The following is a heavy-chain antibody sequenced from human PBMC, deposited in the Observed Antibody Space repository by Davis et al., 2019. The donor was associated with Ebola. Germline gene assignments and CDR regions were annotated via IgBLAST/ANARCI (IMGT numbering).Heavy chain of an antibody. CDR3: ARVANGDYGLRISGMDV. CDR2: INHSGST. CDR1: GGSFSGYY. J-gene: IGHJ6*02. V-gene: IGHV4-34*01. Sequence: SETLSLTCAVYGGSFSGYYLSWIRQPPGKGLEWIGEINHSGSTNYNPSLKSRVTISVDRSKNQSSLELSSVTAADTAVYYCARVANGDYGLRISGMDVWGQGTTVTVSS. D-gene: IGHD4-17*01.